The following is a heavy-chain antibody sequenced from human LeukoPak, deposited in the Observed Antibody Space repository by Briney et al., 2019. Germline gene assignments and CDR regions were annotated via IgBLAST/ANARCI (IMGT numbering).Heavy chain of an antibody. CDR2: IYYSENT. J-gene: IGHJ4*02. Sequence: PSETLSLTCTVSGGSISSSSYYWVWIRQPPGKGLEWIGYIYYSENTNYNPSLKSRVTISVDTSKSQFSLKLFSVTAADTAVYYCARSHKAMAGEGLFDYWGQGTLVTVSS. CDR3: ARSHKAMAGEGLFDY. V-gene: IGHV4-61*05. D-gene: IGHD5-18*01. CDR1: GGSISSSSYY.